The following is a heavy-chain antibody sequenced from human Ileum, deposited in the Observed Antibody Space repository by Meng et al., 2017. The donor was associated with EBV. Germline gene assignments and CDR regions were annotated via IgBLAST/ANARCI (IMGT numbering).Heavy chain of an antibody. J-gene: IGHJ4*02. V-gene: IGHV4-4*02. CDR3: AARVGGSYSGFDL. CDR2: IFHVGTG. CDR1: GDSISSHRW. D-gene: IGHD1-26*01. Sequence: QGQLQGPGPGRGKPSGTLSLTWPVSGDSISSHRWWGWVRQPPTKGPEWIGEIFHVGTGNYNPSLKSRVTISMDTSKNQISLGLTSVTAADTAVYYCAARVGGSYSGFDLWGQGTLVTVSS.